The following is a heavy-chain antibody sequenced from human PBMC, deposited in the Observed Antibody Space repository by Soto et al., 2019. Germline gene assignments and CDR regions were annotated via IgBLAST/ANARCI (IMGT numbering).Heavy chain of an antibody. D-gene: IGHD3-16*02. CDR2: IYHSGST. V-gene: IGHV4-30-2*01. J-gene: IGHJ4*02. CDR3: ARGVYPYYFDY. CDR1: GGSISSGGYS. Sequence: ASETLCLTCAVSGGSISSGGYSGSWIRQPPGKGLEWIGYIYHSGSTYYNPSLKSRVTISVDRSKNQFSLKLSSLTAADTAVYYCARGVYPYYFDYWGQGTLVTVS.